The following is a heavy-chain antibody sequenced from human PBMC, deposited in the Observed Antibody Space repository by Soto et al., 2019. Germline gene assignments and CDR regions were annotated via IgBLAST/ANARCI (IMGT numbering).Heavy chain of an antibody. CDR3: ATVKRNGDSHSWYFDL. CDR2: INTFSGDP. V-gene: IGHV1-3*04. CDR1: GYTFSNYV. D-gene: IGHD4-17*01. Sequence: QVQLVPSGAEVKKPGASVKVSCEASGYTFSNYVIHWVRQAPGQSLEWMGWINTFSGDPRYSQKFQGRVDNSTAASATTAYMELSSLRSEDTAFYCCATVKRNGDSHSWYFDLWGRGTLVTVSS. J-gene: IGHJ2*01.